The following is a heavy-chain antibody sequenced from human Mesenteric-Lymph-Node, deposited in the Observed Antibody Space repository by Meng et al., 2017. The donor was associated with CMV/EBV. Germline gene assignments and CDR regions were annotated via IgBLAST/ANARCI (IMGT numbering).Heavy chain of an antibody. D-gene: IGHD5-24*01. CDR2: INWNGGST. J-gene: IGHJ4*02. Sequence: GESLKISCAASGFTFDDYSMNWVRQVPGKGLEWLSGINWNGGSTWSADSVKGRFTISRDNAKNSLYLQMNSLRAEDTAVYYCARDYNDDYWGQGTLVTVSS. CDR1: GFTFDDYS. CDR3: ARDYNDDY. V-gene: IGHV3-20*04.